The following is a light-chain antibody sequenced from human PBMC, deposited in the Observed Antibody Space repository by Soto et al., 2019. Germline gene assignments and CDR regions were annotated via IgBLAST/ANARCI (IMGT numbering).Light chain of an antibody. CDR1: QSVRTY. V-gene: IGKV3-11*01. Sequence: EIGLSQSPSTLSLSPGERATLSCRASQSVRTYLVWYQQKPGQAPRLLIYDTSTRATRVPARFSGSGSGTDFTLTISSLEPEDFAVYYCHQRSNWPRTFGGGTQVDI. J-gene: IGKJ4*01. CDR3: HQRSNWPRT. CDR2: DTS.